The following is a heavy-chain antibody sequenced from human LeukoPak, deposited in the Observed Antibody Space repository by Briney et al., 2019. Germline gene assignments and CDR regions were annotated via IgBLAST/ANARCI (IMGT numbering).Heavy chain of an antibody. Sequence: PGGSLRLSCAASGFTFDDYAMHWVRQAPGKGLEWVSGISWNSGSIGYADSVKGRFTISRDNAKNSLYLQMNSLRAEDTAVYYCARDSESGWSDYWGQGTLVTVSS. V-gene: IGHV3-9*01. CDR1: GFTFDDYA. D-gene: IGHD6-19*01. CDR2: ISWNSGSI. CDR3: ARDSESGWSDY. J-gene: IGHJ4*02.